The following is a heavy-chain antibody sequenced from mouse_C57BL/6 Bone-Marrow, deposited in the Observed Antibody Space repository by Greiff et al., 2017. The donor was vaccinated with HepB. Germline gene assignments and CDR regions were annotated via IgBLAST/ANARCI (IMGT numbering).Heavy chain of an antibody. CDR3: AREGYYGSSGFGY. CDR2: INPNNGGT. V-gene: IGHV1-22*01. CDR1: GYTFTDYN. D-gene: IGHD1-1*01. Sequence: EVQLQQSGPELVKPGASVKMSCKASGYTFTDYNMHWVKQSHGKSLEWIGYINPNNGGTSYNQKFKGKATLTVNKSSSTAYMELRRLTSEDSAVYYCAREGYYGSSGFGYWGEGTPLTVSS. J-gene: IGHJ2*01.